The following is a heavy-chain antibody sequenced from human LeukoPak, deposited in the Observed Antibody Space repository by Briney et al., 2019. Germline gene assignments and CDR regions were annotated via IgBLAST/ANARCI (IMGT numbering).Heavy chain of an antibody. Sequence: GGSLRLSCAASGFTFSRYSMYWVRQAPGKGLEWVSYIYDGAKYIYYGKSVKGRVAFSKDNAKNSLFLQMDSLRGEDTAVYYCARDRLLDVSFDLWGQGILVTVSS. V-gene: IGHV3-21*06. CDR1: GFTFSRYS. D-gene: IGHD3/OR15-3a*01. CDR3: ARDRLLDVSFDL. J-gene: IGHJ5*01. CDR2: IYDGAKYI.